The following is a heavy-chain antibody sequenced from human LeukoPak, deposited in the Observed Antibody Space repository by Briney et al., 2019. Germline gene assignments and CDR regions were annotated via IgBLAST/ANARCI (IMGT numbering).Heavy chain of an antibody. D-gene: IGHD6-13*01. CDR2: ISGNGRTT. Sequence: PGGSLRLSRVVSGFTFSSYAMSWVRQAPGKGLEWVSAISGNGRTTYYADSVKGRFTISRSNSKNTLYLQMNSLRAEDTAAYYCAKEGYGSSWNADFDYWGQGTLVTVSS. J-gene: IGHJ4*02. CDR1: GFTFSSYA. CDR3: AKEGYGSSWNADFDY. V-gene: IGHV3-23*01.